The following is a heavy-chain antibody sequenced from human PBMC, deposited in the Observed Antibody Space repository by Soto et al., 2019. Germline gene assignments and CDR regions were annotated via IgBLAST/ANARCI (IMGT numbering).Heavy chain of an antibody. D-gene: IGHD5-18*01. Sequence: GGSLRLSCAASGFTFSSYAMHWVRQAPGKGLEWEAVISYDGSNKYYADSVKGRFTISRDNSKNTLYLQMNSLRAEDTAVYYCARDLTAMALGVFDYWGQGTLVTVSS. J-gene: IGHJ4*02. CDR3: ARDLTAMALGVFDY. CDR2: ISYDGSNK. V-gene: IGHV3-30-3*01. CDR1: GFTFSSYA.